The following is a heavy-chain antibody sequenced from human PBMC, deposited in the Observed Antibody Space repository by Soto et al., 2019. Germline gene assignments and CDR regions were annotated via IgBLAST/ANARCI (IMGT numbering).Heavy chain of an antibody. CDR3: ARDYYDSSGSRGAFDI. V-gene: IGHV3-48*03. J-gene: IGHJ3*02. D-gene: IGHD3-22*01. CDR2: ISSSGSTI. Sequence: PGGSLRLSCAASGFTFSSYEMNWVRQAPGKGLEWVSYISSSGSTIYYADSVKGRFTISRDNAKNSLYLQMNSLRAEDTAVYYCARDYYDSSGSRGAFDIWGQGTMVTVSS. CDR1: GFTFSSYE.